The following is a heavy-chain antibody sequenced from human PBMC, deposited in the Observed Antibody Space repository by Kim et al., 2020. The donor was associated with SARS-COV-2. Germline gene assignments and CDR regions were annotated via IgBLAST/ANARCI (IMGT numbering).Heavy chain of an antibody. CDR3: ARDRFPSNFAMDV. V-gene: IGHV3-11*06. D-gene: IGHD1-1*01. Sequence: YADSLRGRFTIARDNAKNSVYLERSSLRVEDTAVYYCARDRFPSNFAMDVWGQGTTVTVSS. J-gene: IGHJ6*02.